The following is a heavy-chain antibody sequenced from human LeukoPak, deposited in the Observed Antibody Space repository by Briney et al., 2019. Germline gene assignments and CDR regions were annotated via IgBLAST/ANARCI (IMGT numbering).Heavy chain of an antibody. Sequence: TSETLSLTCTVSGGSISSYYWSWIRQPPGKGLEWIGYIYYTGSTNYNPSLKSRVTISVDTSKNQFSLKLSSVTAADTAVYYCARDGKGAVSLFDYWGQGTLVTVSS. D-gene: IGHD6-19*01. CDR1: GGSISSYY. CDR2: IYYTGST. V-gene: IGHV4-59*01. J-gene: IGHJ4*02. CDR3: ARDGKGAVSLFDY.